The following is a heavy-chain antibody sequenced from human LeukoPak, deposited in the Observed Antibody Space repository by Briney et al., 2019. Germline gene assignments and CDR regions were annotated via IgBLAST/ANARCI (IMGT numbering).Heavy chain of an antibody. CDR1: GDSISSSY. CDR2: IYTSGST. J-gene: IGHJ3*01. D-gene: IGHD6-19*01. CDR3: ARLGGVAGTNDAFDV. Sequence: SETLSLTCTVSGDSISSSYWSWIRQPPGKGLEWIGYIYTSGSTNYNPSLKSQVTISVDTSKNQFSLKLSSVTAADTAVYYCARLGGVAGTNDAFDVWGQGTMVTVSS. V-gene: IGHV4-4*09.